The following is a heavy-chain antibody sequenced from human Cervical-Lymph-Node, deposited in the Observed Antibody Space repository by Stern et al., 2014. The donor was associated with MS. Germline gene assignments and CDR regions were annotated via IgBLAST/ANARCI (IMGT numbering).Heavy chain of an antibody. J-gene: IGHJ4*02. CDR3: AREDGGYSNYFDY. CDR1: GFTFSNYV. Sequence: VQLVESGGGVVQPGRSLRLSCAASGFTFSNYVMPWVRQAPGKGLEWVALIWFDESKKYYADSVKGRFTISRDNSKNTLYLQMTSLRVEDTAIYYCAREDGGYSNYFDYWGQGTLVTVSS. V-gene: IGHV3-33*01. CDR2: IWFDESKK. D-gene: IGHD5-18*01.